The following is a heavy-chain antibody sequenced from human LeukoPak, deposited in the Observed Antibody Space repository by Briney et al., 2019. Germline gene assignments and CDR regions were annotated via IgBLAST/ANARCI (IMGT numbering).Heavy chain of an antibody. V-gene: IGHV1-2*04. CDR2: INPNSGGT. J-gene: IGHJ3*02. CDR1: GYTFTGYY. Sequence: ASVKVSCKASGYTFTGYYMHWVRQAPGQGLEWMGWINPNSGGTNYAQKFQGWVTMTRDTSISTACMELSRLRSDDTAVYYCARDRYYGSGSYYGDDAFDIWGQGTMVTVSS. CDR3: ARDRYYGSGSYYGDDAFDI. D-gene: IGHD3-10*01.